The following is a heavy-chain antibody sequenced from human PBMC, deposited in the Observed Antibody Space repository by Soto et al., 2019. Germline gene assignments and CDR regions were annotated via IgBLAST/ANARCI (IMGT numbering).Heavy chain of an antibody. Sequence: PSETLSLTCTVSGGSISSGGYYWSWIRQHPGKGLEWIGYIYYSGSTYYNPSLKSRVTISVDTSKNQFSLKLSSVAAADTAVYYCARYQVERRPDGMDVWGQGTTVTVSS. V-gene: IGHV4-31*03. CDR3: ARYQVERRPDGMDV. CDR1: GGSISSGGYY. CDR2: IYYSGST. J-gene: IGHJ6*02. D-gene: IGHD1-1*01.